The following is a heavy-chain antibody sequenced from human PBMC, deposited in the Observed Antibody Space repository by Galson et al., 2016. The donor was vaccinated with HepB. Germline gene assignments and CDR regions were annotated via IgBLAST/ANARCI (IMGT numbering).Heavy chain of an antibody. CDR1: GITFSTYA. D-gene: IGHD1-1*01. Sequence: SLRLSCAASGITFSTYAMTWVRQAPGKGLEWVSAISGTDNSTYYADSVKGRFTISRDNSKNTLYLQMSSLRADDTAVYYCATYWTPDFWGKGTLVTVSS. V-gene: IGHV3-23*01. J-gene: IGHJ4*02. CDR3: ATYWTPDF. CDR2: ISGTDNST.